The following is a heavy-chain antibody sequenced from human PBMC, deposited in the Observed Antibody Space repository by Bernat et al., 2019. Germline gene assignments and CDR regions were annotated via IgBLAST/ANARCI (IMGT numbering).Heavy chain of an antibody. D-gene: IGHD2-2*01. CDR3: AAAPSQVPAANIWFDP. V-gene: IGHV1-18*01. Sequence: QVQLLQSGTDVKKPGASLRVSCKASGYTFINYGITWVRQAPGQGLGWMGWLNPYNGNTNYAQTVQGVVTMTTDTATSTAYMEMTSLRSDDTAVYYCAAAPSQVPAANIWFDPWGQGTLVTVSS. CDR2: LNPYNGNT. CDR1: GYTFINYG. J-gene: IGHJ5*01.